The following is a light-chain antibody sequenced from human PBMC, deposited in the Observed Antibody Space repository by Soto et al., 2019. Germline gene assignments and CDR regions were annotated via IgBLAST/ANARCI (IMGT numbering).Light chain of an antibody. J-gene: IGLJ1*01. CDR3: QSYDSSLSGYV. V-gene: IGLV1-40*01. Sequence: QSVLTQPPSVSGAPGQRVTISCNGSSSNIGAGYDVHWYQQLPGTAPKVLIYGNNNRASGVPDRFSGSKSGTSASLAITGLQAEDEADYYCQSYDSSLSGYVFGTGTKVTVL. CDR2: GNN. CDR1: SSNIGAGYD.